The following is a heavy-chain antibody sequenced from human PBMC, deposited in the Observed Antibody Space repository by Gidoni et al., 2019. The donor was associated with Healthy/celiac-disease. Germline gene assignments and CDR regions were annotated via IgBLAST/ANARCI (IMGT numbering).Heavy chain of an antibody. J-gene: IGHJ4*02. CDR3: ARDTTTYSSGWSVELNPSGDYDY. CDR1: GFTFSSYA. Sequence: QVQLVESGGGVVQPGRSLRLSCAASGFTFSSYAMHWFRQAPGKGLEWVAVISYDGSNKYYADSVKGRFTISRDNSKNTLYLQMNSLRAEDTAVYYCARDTTTYSSGWSVELNPSGDYDYWGQGTLVTVSS. D-gene: IGHD6-19*01. CDR2: ISYDGSNK. V-gene: IGHV3-30-3*01.